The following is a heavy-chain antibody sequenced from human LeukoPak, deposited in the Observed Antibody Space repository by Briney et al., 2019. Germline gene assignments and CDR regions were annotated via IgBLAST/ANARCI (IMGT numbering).Heavy chain of an antibody. CDR1: GGSFSGYY. Sequence: PSETLSLTCAVYGGSFSGYYWSWIRQPPGKGLEWIGEINHSGSTNYNPSLKSRVTISVDTSKNQFSLKLSSVTAADTAVYYCARGRDCSSTSCTDWFDPWGQGTLVTVSS. V-gene: IGHV4-34*01. D-gene: IGHD2-2*01. CDR2: INHSGST. J-gene: IGHJ5*02. CDR3: ARGRDCSSTSCTDWFDP.